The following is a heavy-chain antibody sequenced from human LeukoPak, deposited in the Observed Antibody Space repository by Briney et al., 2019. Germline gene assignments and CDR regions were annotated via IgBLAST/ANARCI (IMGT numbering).Heavy chain of an antibody. Sequence: GGSLRLSCAASGFTVSSNYMNWVRQAPGKGLEWVSVIYTDGATYYADSVKGRFTISRDNSKNTLYLQTNSLRADDTAVYYCARGYCSGSSCYPGLYWGQGSLVTVSS. CDR1: GFTVSSNY. J-gene: IGHJ4*02. CDR3: ARGYCSGSSCYPGLY. V-gene: IGHV3-66*02. CDR2: IYTDGAT. D-gene: IGHD2-15*01.